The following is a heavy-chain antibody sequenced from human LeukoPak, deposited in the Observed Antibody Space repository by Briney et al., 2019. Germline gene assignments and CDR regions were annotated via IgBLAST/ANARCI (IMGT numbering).Heavy chain of an antibody. D-gene: IGHD6-19*01. Sequence: ASLKVSCKASGYTFTGYYMHWVRQAPGQGLEWMGWINPNNGGTNYAQKFQGRVTMTRDTSISTAYMELSRLRSDDTAVYYCARESSGWYSRWGQGSLVTVSS. CDR2: INPNNGGT. CDR1: GYTFTGYY. CDR3: ARESSGWYSR. J-gene: IGHJ4*02. V-gene: IGHV1-2*02.